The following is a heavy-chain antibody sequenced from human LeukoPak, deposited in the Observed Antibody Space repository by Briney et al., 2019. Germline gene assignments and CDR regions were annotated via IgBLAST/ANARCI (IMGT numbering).Heavy chain of an antibody. J-gene: IGHJ4*02. CDR2: IIPIFDTS. D-gene: IGHD4-17*01. Sequence: GASVKVSCKASGGTFSSYAITWVRQAPGQGLEWMGGIIPIFDTSNYAQKFQGRVTFTSDDSTSTAYMELSSLRSEDTAVYYCARWTGDSTVTGFGYWGQGTLVTVSS. CDR3: ARWTGDSTVTGFGY. CDR1: GGTFSSYA. V-gene: IGHV1-69*13.